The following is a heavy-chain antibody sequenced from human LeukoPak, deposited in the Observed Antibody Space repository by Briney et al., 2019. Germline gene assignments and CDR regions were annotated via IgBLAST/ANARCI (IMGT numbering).Heavy chain of an antibody. CDR2: IYYSGST. CDR1: GGSISSYY. V-gene: IGHV4-59*08. CDR3: ARRAGVTAIAAFDY. D-gene: IGHD2-21*02. Sequence: SETLSLTCTVSGGSISSYYWSWIGQPPGKGLEWIGYIYYSGSTNYNPSLKSRVTISVDTSKNQFSLKLSSVTAADTAVYYCARRAGVTAIAAFDYWGQGTLVTVSS. J-gene: IGHJ4*02.